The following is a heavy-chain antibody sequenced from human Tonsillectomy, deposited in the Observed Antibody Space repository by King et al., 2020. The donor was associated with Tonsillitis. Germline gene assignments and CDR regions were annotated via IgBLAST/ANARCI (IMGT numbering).Heavy chain of an antibody. Sequence: QVQLQESGPGLVKPSQTLSLTCTVSGGSISRGDDFWSWIRQHPGKGLEWIAYISYTGSTYYKPSLKSRVTISVDTSKNQFSLSLTSVSAADTAVYYCAGSGATFDSWGQGTLVTVSS. CDR3: AGSGATFDS. D-gene: IGHD2-15*01. CDR1: GGSISRGDDF. V-gene: IGHV4-31*03. CDR2: ISYTGST. J-gene: IGHJ4*02.